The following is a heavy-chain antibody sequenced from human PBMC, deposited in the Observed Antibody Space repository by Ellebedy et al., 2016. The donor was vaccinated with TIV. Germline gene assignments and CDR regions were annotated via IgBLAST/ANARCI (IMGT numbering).Heavy chain of an antibody. J-gene: IGHJ5*02. CDR1: GFTFSSYA. V-gene: IGHV3-30*04. CDR3: AREYRSGWFDP. Sequence: GWSLRLSCAASGFTFSSYAMHWVRQAPGKGLEWVAVISYDGSNKYYADSVKGRFTISRDNSKNTLYLQMNSLRPEDTSVYYCAREYRSGWFDPWGQGTLVTVSS. CDR2: ISYDGSNK. D-gene: IGHD1-26*01.